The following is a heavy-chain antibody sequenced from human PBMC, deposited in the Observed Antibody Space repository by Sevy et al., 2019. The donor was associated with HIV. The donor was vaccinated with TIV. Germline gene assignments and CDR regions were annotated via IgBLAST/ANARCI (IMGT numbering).Heavy chain of an antibody. V-gene: IGHV4-34*01. CDR3: ARGRPHYYDSSGHYYFDY. Sequence: SETLSLTCAVYGGSFSGYYWSWIRQPPGKGLEWIGEINHSGSTNYNPSLKSRVTISVDTSKSQFSLKLSSVTAADTAVYYCARGRPHYYDSSGHYYFDYWGQGTLVTVSS. D-gene: IGHD3-22*01. CDR1: GGSFSGYY. J-gene: IGHJ4*02. CDR2: INHSGST.